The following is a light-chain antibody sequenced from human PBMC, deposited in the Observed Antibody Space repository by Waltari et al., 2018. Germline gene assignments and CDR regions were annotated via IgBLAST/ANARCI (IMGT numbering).Light chain of an antibody. CDR1: QSISTY. Sequence: DIQMTQSPSSLSASVGDRVTITCRASQSISTYLNWYQQKPGKAPKLLIYTESSLQSGNETTVSGRGYGTEFTRAISSIKPEEVATYYCKQSYSTPYTFCRGTKLE. CDR2: TES. V-gene: IGKV1-39*01. CDR3: KQSYSTPYT. J-gene: IGKJ2*01.